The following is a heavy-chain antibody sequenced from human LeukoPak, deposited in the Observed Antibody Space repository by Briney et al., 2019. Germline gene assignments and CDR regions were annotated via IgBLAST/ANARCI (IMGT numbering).Heavy chain of an antibody. CDR1: GYTFTSYY. D-gene: IGHD4-17*01. J-gene: IGHJ4*02. CDR2: INPSGGST. Sequence: ASVKVSCKASGYTFTSYYMHWVRQAPGQGLEWMGIINPSGGSTSYAQKFQGRVTITADESTSTAYMELSSLRSEDTAVYYCAVASGDYETSFDYWGQGTLVTVSS. CDR3: AVASGDYETSFDY. V-gene: IGHV1-46*01.